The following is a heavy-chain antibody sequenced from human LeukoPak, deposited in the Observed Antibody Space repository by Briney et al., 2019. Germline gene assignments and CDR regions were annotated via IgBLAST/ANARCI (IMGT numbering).Heavy chain of an antibody. V-gene: IGHV3-7*01. CDR1: GFTFSNYW. CDR3: ARGGGTFDY. CDR2: IKEDGSEK. D-gene: IGHD3-16*01. J-gene: IGHJ4*02. Sequence: PGGSLRLSCAASGFTFSNYWMSWVRQAPGKGLEWVANIKEDGSEKHYVNSVRGRFTISRDNAKNSLLLQMSTLRAEDTAVYYCARGGGTFDYWGQGILVTVSS.